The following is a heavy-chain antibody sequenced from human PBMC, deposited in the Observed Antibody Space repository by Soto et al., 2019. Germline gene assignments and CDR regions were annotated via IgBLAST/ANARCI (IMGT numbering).Heavy chain of an antibody. CDR1: GGSISSSSYY. Sequence: SLTCTVSGGSISSSSYYWGWIRQPPGKGLEWIGSIYYSGSTYYNPSLKSRVTISVDTSKNQFSLKLSSVTAADTAVYYCARQGLTWDWFDPWGQGTLVTVSS. CDR2: IYYSGST. V-gene: IGHV4-39*01. J-gene: IGHJ5*02. CDR3: ARQGLTWDWFDP. D-gene: IGHD7-27*01.